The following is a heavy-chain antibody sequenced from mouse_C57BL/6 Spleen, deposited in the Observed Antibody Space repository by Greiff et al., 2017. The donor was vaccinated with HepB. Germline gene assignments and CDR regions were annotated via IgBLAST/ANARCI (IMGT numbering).Heavy chain of an antibody. CDR1: GFNIKDDY. D-gene: IGHD6-2*01. V-gene: IGHV14-4*01. CDR2: IDPENGDT. J-gene: IGHJ3*01. Sequence: EVQLQQSGAELVRPGASVKLSCTASGFNIKDDYMHWVKQRPEQGLEWIGWIDPENGDTEYASKFQGKATITADTSSNTAYLQLSSLTSEDTAVYYCTYSVSFAYWGQGTLVTVSA. CDR3: TYSVSFAY.